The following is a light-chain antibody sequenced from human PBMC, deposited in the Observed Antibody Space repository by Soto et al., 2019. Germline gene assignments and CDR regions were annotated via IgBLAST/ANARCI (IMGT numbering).Light chain of an antibody. Sequence: QSVLTQPPSASGTPGQRVAISCSGSSPNIGTNTVSWYHQLPGTAPKLLIYRNNQRPSGVPERFSGSKSGTSASLAISGLQCEDEADYYCAAWDDSLHGPVFGGGTKVTVL. J-gene: IGLJ3*02. CDR2: RNN. CDR1: SPNIGTNT. V-gene: IGLV1-44*01. CDR3: AAWDDSLHGPV.